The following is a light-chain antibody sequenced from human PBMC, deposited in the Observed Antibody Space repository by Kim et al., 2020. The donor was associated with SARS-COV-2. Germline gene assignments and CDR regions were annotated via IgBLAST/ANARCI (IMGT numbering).Light chain of an antibody. J-gene: IGKJ2*01. CDR1: QGISTY. Sequence: SASVGYRVTITCRASQGISTYLAWYQQKPGKVPKLLIYAASALQSGVPSRFGGSGSGTDFTLTISSLQPEDVATYYCQKYNTVPYTFGQGTKLEI. CDR3: QKYNTVPYT. V-gene: IGKV1-27*01. CDR2: AAS.